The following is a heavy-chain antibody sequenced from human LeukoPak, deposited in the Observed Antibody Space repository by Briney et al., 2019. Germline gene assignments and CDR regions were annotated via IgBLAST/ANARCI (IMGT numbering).Heavy chain of an antibody. V-gene: IGHV4-4*07. CDR2: IYTSGST. CDR1: GGSISSYY. D-gene: IGHD3-10*01. J-gene: IGHJ4*02. Sequence: PSETLSLTCTVSGGSISSYYWSWIRQPAGKGLEWIGRIYTSGSTNYNPSLKSRVTMSVDTSKNQFSLKPSSVTAADTAVYYCARGGALGGYYSSPIHTEIAYWGQGTLVTVSS. CDR3: ARGGALGGYYSSPIHTEIAY.